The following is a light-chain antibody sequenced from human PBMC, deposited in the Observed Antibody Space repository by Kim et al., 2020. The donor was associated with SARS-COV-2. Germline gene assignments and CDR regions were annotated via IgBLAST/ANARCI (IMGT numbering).Light chain of an antibody. CDR1: XXILNRSNNKNS. CDR2: WAS. J-gene: IGKJ4*01. CDR3: XXXHTVPLX. Sequence: IVMTQSPDSLAVSLGEXXTINSKXGXXILNRSNNKNSLAWYXQXPGQPPKLLXXWASTRESGVPXRCXCSWAGTDFTLTISSLQAXDVAVYYXXXXHTVPLXXGXGT. V-gene: IGKV4-1*01.